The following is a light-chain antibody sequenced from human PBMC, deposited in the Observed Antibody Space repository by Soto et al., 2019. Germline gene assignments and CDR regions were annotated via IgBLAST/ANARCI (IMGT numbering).Light chain of an antibody. J-gene: IGLJ1*01. CDR1: SSDVGRYNY. CDR2: DVS. CDR3: CSYAGSFV. V-gene: IGLV2-11*01. Sequence: QSALTQPRSVSGSPGQPVTISCTGTSSDVGRYNYVSWYQQHPGKAPKVMIYDVSKRPSGVPDRFSGSKSGNTASLTISGLQAEDEADYYCCSYAGSFVFGTGTKVTVL.